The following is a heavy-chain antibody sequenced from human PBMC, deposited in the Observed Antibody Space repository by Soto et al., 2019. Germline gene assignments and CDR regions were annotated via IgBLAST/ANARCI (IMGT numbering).Heavy chain of an antibody. CDR3: ARDQCFGGGRSCYYFDF. CDR1: GFTFTTYA. J-gene: IGHJ4*02. D-gene: IGHD2-15*01. Sequence: GGSMRLSCAASGFTFTTYAIHWVRQAPGKGLEWVAVISNDGRGKYYADSVKGRFTISRDNSKNTLYLQMNSLRSDDTAVYYCARDQCFGGGRSCYYFDFWGQGTLVTVSS. V-gene: IGHV3-30*04. CDR2: ISNDGRGK.